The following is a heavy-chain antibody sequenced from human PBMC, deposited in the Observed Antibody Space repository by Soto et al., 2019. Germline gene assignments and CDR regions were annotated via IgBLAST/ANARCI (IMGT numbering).Heavy chain of an antibody. CDR1: GYTFTSYD. Sequence: GASVKVSCKASGYTFTSYDINWVRQATGQGLEWMGWMNPNSGNTGYAQKFQGRVTMTRNTSISTAYMELSSLRSEDTAVYYCAREGLDSSGSYDAFDIWGQGTMVTVSS. D-gene: IGHD3-22*01. CDR2: MNPNSGNT. V-gene: IGHV1-8*01. CDR3: AREGLDSSGSYDAFDI. J-gene: IGHJ3*02.